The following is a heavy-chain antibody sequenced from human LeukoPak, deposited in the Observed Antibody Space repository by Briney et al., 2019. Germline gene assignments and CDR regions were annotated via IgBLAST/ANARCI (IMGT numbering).Heavy chain of an antibody. CDR2: IYTRGST. Sequence: PSETLSLTCTVSGGSISSGSYYWSWIRQPAGKGLEWIGRIYTRGSTNYNPSLKSRVTISVDTSKNQFSLKLSSVTAADTAVYYCARGRHTYYYGSGSYYGFDYWGQGTLVTVSS. D-gene: IGHD3-10*01. CDR3: ARGRHTYYYGSGSYYGFDY. CDR1: GGSISSGSYY. V-gene: IGHV4-61*02. J-gene: IGHJ4*02.